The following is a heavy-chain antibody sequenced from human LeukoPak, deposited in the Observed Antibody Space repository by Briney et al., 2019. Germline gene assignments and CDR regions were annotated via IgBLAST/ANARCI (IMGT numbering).Heavy chain of an antibody. V-gene: IGHV3-48*01. CDR1: GFTFSSYS. J-gene: IGHJ4*02. CDR3: ASRGGSSSGYLDY. D-gene: IGHD2-15*01. CDR2: ISSRSSTI. Sequence: GGSLRLSCAASGFTFSSYSMNWVRQAPGKGLEWVSYISSRSSTIYYADSVKGRFTISRDNAKNSLYLQMDGLRAEDTAVYYCASRGGSSSGYLDYWGQGTLVTVSS.